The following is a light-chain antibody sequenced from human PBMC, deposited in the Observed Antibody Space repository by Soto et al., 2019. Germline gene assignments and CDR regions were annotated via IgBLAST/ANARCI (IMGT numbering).Light chain of an antibody. CDR3: KLYSSYWT. Sequence: IHMTHSPSTLSASVVNRVTITFRASQSISSWLARYQQKPGKAPKLLIYDASSLESGVPSRFSGSGSGKEFTLSARSRETEDFATDYCKLYSSYWTCGQGTKVDIK. V-gene: IGKV1-5*01. J-gene: IGKJ1*01. CDR1: QSISSW. CDR2: DAS.